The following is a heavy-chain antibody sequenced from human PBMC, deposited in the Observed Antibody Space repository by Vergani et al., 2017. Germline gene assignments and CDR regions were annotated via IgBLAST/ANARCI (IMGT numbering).Heavy chain of an antibody. CDR1: GFTFSSYA. D-gene: IGHD3-10*02. V-gene: IGHV3-23*01. J-gene: IGHJ4*02. Sequence: EVQLLESGGGLVQPGGSLRLSCAASGFTFSSYAMSWVRQAPGKGLEWVSAISGSGGSTYYADSVKGRFTISRDNSKNTLYLQMKSLRAEDTAVYYCAKDSIHVTREFDYWGQGTLVTVSS. CDR3: AKDSIHVTREFDY. CDR2: ISGSGGST.